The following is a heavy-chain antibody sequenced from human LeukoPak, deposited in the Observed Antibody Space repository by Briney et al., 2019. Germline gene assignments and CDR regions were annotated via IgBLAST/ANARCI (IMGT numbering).Heavy chain of an antibody. J-gene: IGHJ4*02. D-gene: IGHD3-16*01. CDR3: ARGPASPRAPLRLDY. CDR2: INPSGGST. CDR1: GYTFTSYY. V-gene: IGHV1-46*01. Sequence: ASVKVSCKASGYTFTSYYMHWVRQAPGQGLEWMGIINPSGGSTSYAQKFQGRVTMTRDTSISTAYMELSRLRSDDTAVYYCARGPASPRAPLRLDYWGQGTLVTVSS.